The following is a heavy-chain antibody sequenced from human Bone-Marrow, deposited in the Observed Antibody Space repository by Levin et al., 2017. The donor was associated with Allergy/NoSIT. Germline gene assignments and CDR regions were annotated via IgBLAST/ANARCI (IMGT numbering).Heavy chain of an antibody. J-gene: IGHJ2*01. D-gene: IGHD6-19*01. CDR1: GFTFRSFA. CDR3: ARDYGDNSHWYGRPDL. Sequence: GESLKISCVASGFTFRSFAMHWVRQTPGKGLEWVAIIWHDGSKQYYADSVNGRFTISRDDSKNTLYLQMDSLRAEDTALYFCARDYGDNSHWYGRPDLWGRGNLVTVSP. CDR2: IWHDGSKQ. V-gene: IGHV3-33*01.